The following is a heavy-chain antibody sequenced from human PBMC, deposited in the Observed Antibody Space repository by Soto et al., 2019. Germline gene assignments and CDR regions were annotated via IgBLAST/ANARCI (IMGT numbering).Heavy chain of an antibody. CDR2: IYYSGST. V-gene: IGHV4-61*01. J-gene: IGHJ4*02. CDR3: ARDRPGSYFDY. Sequence: SETLSLTCTVPGGSVSSGSYYWSWIRQPPGKGLEWIGYIYYSGSTNYNPSLKSRVTISVDTSKNQFSLKLSSVTAADTAVYYCARDRPGSYFDYWGQGTLVTVSS. CDR1: GGSVSSGSYY. D-gene: IGHD1-26*01.